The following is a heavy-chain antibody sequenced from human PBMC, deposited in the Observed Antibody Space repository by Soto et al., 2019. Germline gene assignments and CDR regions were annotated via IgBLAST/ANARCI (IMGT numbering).Heavy chain of an antibody. D-gene: IGHD6-19*01. CDR3: ARVAYSNGWIFEY. Sequence: DVQLVESGGDLVQPGGSLRLSCAASGFTFSSYWMSWVRQAPGKGLEWVANIKQDGSEKYYVDSVKGRFTLSRDNAKNSLQLQMNSLRAEDTAIYFCARVAYSNGWIFEYWGQGTLVTVSS. J-gene: IGHJ4*01. CDR2: IKQDGSEK. V-gene: IGHV3-7*01. CDR1: GFTFSSYW.